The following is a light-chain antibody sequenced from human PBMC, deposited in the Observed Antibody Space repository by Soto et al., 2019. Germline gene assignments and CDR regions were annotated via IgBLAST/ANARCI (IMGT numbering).Light chain of an antibody. Sequence: EIVLTQSPATLSLSPGERATLSCRASQSVSSNLAWYQQKPGQAPRLLIYDASTRATGIPARFSGSGSGTDFTLTISSLEPEDFAVYYCQQRSNWLSLTFGGGTKVEIK. CDR3: QQRSNWLSLT. V-gene: IGKV3-11*01. J-gene: IGKJ4*01. CDR2: DAS. CDR1: QSVSSN.